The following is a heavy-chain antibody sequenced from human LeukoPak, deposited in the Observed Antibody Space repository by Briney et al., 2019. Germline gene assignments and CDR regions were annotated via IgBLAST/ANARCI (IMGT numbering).Heavy chain of an antibody. CDR2: IYYSGST. D-gene: IGHD6-6*01. CDR3: ATGLVRIAARPLDY. CDR1: GGSISSGGYY. Sequence: PSETLSLTCTVSGGSISSGGYYWSWIRQHPGKGLEWIGYIYYSGSTYYNPSLKSRVTISVDTSKNQFSLKLSSVTAADTVVYYCATGLVRIAARPLDYWGQGTLVTVSS. V-gene: IGHV4-31*03. J-gene: IGHJ4*02.